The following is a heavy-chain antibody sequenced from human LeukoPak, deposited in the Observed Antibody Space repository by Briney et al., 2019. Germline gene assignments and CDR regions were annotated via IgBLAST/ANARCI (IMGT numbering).Heavy chain of an antibody. J-gene: IGHJ3*01. D-gene: IGHD5-18*01. CDR2: IWYDGGNK. CDR3: ARDRGYSTFDF. V-gene: IGHV3-33*01. Sequence: PGGSLRLSCAASGFTFENYGMHWVRQAPGKGLEWVAVIWYDGGNKYYPDSVKGRFTISRDNAKNSLYLQMNSLRAEDTAVYYCARDRGYSTFDFWGQGTMVTVSS. CDR1: GFTFENYG.